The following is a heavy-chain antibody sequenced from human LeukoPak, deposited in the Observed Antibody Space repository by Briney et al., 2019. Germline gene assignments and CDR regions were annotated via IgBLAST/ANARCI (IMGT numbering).Heavy chain of an antibody. Sequence: GGSLTLSCAASGIILSSYSMSWVRQAPGKGLEWVANIKQDGSEKWYVDSVKGRFTISRDNAKNSLYLQMNSLRVEDTAVYYCAREFRSGYNSRWFDYWGEGSLVTVSS. CDR1: GIILSSYS. J-gene: IGHJ5*01. D-gene: IGHD6-19*01. CDR3: AREFRSGYNSRWFDY. V-gene: IGHV3-7*01. CDR2: IKQDGSEK.